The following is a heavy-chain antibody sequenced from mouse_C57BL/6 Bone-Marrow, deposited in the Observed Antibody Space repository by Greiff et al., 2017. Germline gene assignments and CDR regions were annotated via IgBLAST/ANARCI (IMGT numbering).Heavy chain of an antibody. CDR1: GYTFTSYW. CDR2: IDPSDSYT. CDR3: ARGPRMFAY. Sequence: VQLQQPGAELVRPGTSVKLSCKASGYTFTSYWMHWVKQRPGQGLEWIGVIDPSDSYTNYNQKFKGKATLTVDTSSSTAYMQLSSLTSEDSAVYYCARGPRMFAYWGQGTLVTVSA. V-gene: IGHV1-59*01. J-gene: IGHJ3*01.